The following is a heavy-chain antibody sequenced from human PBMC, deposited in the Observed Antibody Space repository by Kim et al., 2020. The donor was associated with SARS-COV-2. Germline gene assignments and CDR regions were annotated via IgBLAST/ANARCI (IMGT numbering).Heavy chain of an antibody. CDR3: AKWRGAQSEFDF. Sequence: YLDSEQDRFTISRDNTKNTVFLQMNSLRAADTALYYCAKWRGAQSEFDFWGQGTRVTVSS. V-gene: IGHV3-7*01. D-gene: IGHD1-26*01. J-gene: IGHJ4*02.